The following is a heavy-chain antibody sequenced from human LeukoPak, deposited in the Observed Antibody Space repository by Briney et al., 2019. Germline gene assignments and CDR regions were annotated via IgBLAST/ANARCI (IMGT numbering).Heavy chain of an antibody. Sequence: GGSLRLSCAASGFTFTTYSMNWVRQAPGKGLEWVSYIGPSGDYIYYADSVKGRFTISRDNAKNSLYLQMNSLRAEDTAVYYCARESGHDAFDIWGQGTMVTVSS. CDR2: IGPSGDYI. D-gene: IGHD6-25*01. CDR3: ARESGHDAFDI. J-gene: IGHJ3*02. V-gene: IGHV3-21*01. CDR1: GFTFTTYS.